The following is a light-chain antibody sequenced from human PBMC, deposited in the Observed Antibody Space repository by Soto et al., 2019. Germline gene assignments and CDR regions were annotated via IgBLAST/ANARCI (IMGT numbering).Light chain of an antibody. Sequence: QSVLTQPRSVSGSPGQSVTISCTGTSSDVGGYNYVSWYQQHPGKAPKLMIYDVSKRPSGVPDRFSGSKSGNTASLTISGLRAEDEADYYCCSYAGSDTLDVVFGGGTKLTVL. J-gene: IGLJ2*01. V-gene: IGLV2-11*01. CDR3: CSYAGSDTLDVV. CDR1: SSDVGGYNY. CDR2: DVS.